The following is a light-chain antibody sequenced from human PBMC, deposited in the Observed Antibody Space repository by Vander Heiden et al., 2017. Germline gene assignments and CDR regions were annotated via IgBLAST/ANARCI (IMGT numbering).Light chain of an antibody. CDR3: CSYAGSSTWV. CDR1: SSDGGSYNL. J-gene: IGLJ3*02. CDR2: EVS. V-gene: IGLV2-23*02. Sequence: QSALTQPASVSGSPGQSITISCTGTSSDGGSYNLVSWYQQHPGKAPKLMIYEVSNRASGVSNRFSGSKSGNTASLTISGLQAEDEADYYCCSYAGSSTWVFGGGTKLTVL.